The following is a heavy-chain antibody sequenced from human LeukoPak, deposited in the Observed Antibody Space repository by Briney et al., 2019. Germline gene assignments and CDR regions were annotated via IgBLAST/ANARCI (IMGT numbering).Heavy chain of an antibody. CDR3: ARDYGDIPPDWYYDL. CDR1: GGSFSGYY. J-gene: IGHJ2*01. D-gene: IGHD4-17*01. Sequence: PSETLSLTCAVDGGSFSGYYWSWIRQPPGKGLEWIGEINHSGSTNYNPSLKSRVTISVDTSKNQFSLKLRSVTAADTAVYYCARDYGDIPPDWYYDLWGRGTLVTVSS. V-gene: IGHV4-34*01. CDR2: INHSGST.